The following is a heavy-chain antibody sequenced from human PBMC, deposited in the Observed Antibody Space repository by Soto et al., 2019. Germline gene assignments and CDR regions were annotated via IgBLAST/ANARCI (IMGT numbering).Heavy chain of an antibody. Sequence: QVQLQESGPGLVKPSGTLSLTCAVSGGSISSSNWWSWVRQPPGKGLEWIGEIYHSGSTNYNPSLKCRATISVDKSKNKFSLKLSSVTAADTAVYYCGGVLVPAALGYYYGMDVWGQGTTVTVSS. J-gene: IGHJ6*02. V-gene: IGHV4-4*02. CDR2: IYHSGST. CDR1: GGSISSSNW. D-gene: IGHD2-2*01. CDR3: GGVLVPAALGYYYGMDV.